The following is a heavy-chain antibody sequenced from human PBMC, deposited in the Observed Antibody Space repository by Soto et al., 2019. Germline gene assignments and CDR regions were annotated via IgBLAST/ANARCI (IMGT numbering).Heavy chain of an antibody. J-gene: IGHJ6*04. CDR1: GFTFTSSA. D-gene: IGHD1-26*01. V-gene: IGHV1-58*01. CDR2: IVVGSGNT. CDR3: AVFIVGALGYYYNGMTV. Sequence: GASVKVSCKASGFTFTSSAVQWVRQARGQRLEWIGWIVVGSGNTNYAQKFQERVTITRDMSTSTAYMELSSLRSEDTAVYYCAVFIVGALGYYYNGMTVWGKGTRVTVSS.